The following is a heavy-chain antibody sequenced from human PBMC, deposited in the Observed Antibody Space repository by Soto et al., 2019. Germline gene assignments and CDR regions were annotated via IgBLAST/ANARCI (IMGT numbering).Heavy chain of an antibody. J-gene: IGHJ6*02. CDR1: GFTFSNYS. CDR2: ISSSSSYI. V-gene: IGHV3-21*01. CDR3: ARDFGYSYGYVMDV. Sequence: SGGCLRLACAASGFTFSNYSMNWVRQAPGKGLKWVSSISSSSSYIYYADSAKGRFTISRDNAKNSLYLQMNSLRAEDTAVYYCARDFGYSYGYVMDVWGQGTTVTVSS. D-gene: IGHD5-18*01.